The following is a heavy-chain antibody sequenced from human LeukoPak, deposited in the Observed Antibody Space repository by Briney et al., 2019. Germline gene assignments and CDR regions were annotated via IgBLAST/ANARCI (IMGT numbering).Heavy chain of an antibody. D-gene: IGHD3-9*01. J-gene: IGHJ4*02. CDR2: IIPIFGTA. V-gene: IGHV1-69*06. Sequence: SVKVSCKASGGTFSSYAISWVRQAPGQGLEWMGGIIPIFGTANYAQKFQGRVTITADKSTSTAYMELRSLRSDDTAVYYCARGLRYFDWLLYFWGQGTLVTVSS. CDR3: ARGLRYFDWLLYF. CDR1: GGTFSSYA.